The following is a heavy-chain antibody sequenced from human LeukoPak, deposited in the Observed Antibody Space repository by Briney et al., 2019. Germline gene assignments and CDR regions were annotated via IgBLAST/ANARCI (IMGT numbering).Heavy chain of an antibody. CDR2: IYHSGST. V-gene: IGHV4-30-2*01. CDR1: GGSISSGGYS. D-gene: IGHD3-22*01. J-gene: IGHJ3*01. CDR3: ARATYYYDSSGYNDAFDV. Sequence: SETLSLTCAVSGGSISSGGYSWSWIRQPPGKGLEWIGYIYHSGSTYYNPSLKSRVTISVDRSKNQFSLKLSSVTAADTAVYYCARATYYYDSSGYNDAFDVWGQGTMVTVSS.